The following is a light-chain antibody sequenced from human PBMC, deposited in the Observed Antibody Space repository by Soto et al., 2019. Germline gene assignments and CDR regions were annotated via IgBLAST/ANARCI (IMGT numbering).Light chain of an antibody. CDR2: SND. Sequence: QSVLTQPPSASGTPGQRVSISCSGRASDIGTNTVNWYQQSPGTAPKLLLHSNDQRPSGVPDRFSGSKSGTSASLAISGLQSEDEADYYCVAWDGSLNGYVFGTGTKVTVL. J-gene: IGLJ1*01. CDR1: ASDIGTNT. V-gene: IGLV1-44*01. CDR3: VAWDGSLNGYV.